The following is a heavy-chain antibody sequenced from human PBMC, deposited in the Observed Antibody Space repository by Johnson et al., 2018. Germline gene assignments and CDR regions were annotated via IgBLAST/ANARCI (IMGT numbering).Heavy chain of an antibody. D-gene: IGHD2-8*01. CDR3: VRGRYCTSGGCYFDY. J-gene: IGHJ4*02. V-gene: IGHV3-74*01. CDR1: GFSFSSYW. CDR2: INGYGRDT. Sequence: EVQLLESGGGLVQPGGSLRLSCAASAASGFSFSSYWMHWVRQPPGTGLIWVSRINGYGRDTSYAVPVKGRFTISRDNAKNPLNLQMNSLRAEDTAVYYCVRGRYCTSGGCYFDYWGQGTLVTVSS.